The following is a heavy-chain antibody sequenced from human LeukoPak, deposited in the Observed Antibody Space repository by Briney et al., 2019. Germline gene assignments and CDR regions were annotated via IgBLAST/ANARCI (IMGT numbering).Heavy chain of an antibody. CDR2: INHSGST. D-gene: IGHD1-26*01. Sequence: SETLSLTCAVYGGSFSGYYWRWLRQPPGRGLEGIGEINHSGSTNYNPSLKSRVTISVDTSKNQFSLKLRSVTGADTAVYYCASRDLGATWVVYWGQGTLVTVSS. V-gene: IGHV4-34*01. CDR3: ASRDLGATWVVY. J-gene: IGHJ4*02. CDR1: GGSFSGYY.